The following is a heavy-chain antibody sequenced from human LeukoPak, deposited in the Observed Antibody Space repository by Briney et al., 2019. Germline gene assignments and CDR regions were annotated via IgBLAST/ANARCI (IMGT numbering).Heavy chain of an antibody. CDR3: ATGDSSGYQLFDY. J-gene: IGHJ4*02. V-gene: IGHV3-20*04. Sequence: GGSLRLSCAASGFTFDDYGMSWVRQAPGKGLEWVSGINWNGGSTGYADSVKGRFTIFRDNAKNSLYLQMNSLRAEDTALYYCATGDSSGYQLFDYWGQGTLVTVSS. D-gene: IGHD3-22*01. CDR1: GFTFDDYG. CDR2: INWNGGST.